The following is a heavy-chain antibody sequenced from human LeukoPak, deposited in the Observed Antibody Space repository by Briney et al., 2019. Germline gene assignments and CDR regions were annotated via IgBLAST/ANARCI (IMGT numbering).Heavy chain of an antibody. CDR1: GFTFSSYA. D-gene: IGHD4-17*01. Sequence: GSLRLSCVASGFTFSSYAMSWVHQAPGKGLEWVSGISGGGGSIHYADSVKGRFTISRDNSMNTLYLQMNSLRAEDTAVYYCARYRSVTTGKRFFDYWGQGTLVTVSS. J-gene: IGHJ4*02. V-gene: IGHV3-23*01. CDR2: ISGGGGSI. CDR3: ARYRSVTTGKRFFDY.